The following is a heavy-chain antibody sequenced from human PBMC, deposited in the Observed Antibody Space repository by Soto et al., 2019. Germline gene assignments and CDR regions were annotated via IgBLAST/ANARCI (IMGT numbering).Heavy chain of an antibody. J-gene: IGHJ5*02. CDR2: IYHSGTT. CDR1: GGSISSYY. V-gene: IGHV4-59*01. CDR3: ARENSRWFDP. Sequence: QVQLQESGPGLVKPSETLSLTCTVSGGSISSYYWSWIRQPPGKGLEWIGYIYHSGTTSYNPSLESRVTISIDTSKKQVSVKLTSVTAADTAVYYCARENSRWFDPWGQGTLVTVSS.